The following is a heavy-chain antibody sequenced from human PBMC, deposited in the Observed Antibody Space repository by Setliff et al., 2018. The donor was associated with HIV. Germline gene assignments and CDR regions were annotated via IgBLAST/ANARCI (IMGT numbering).Heavy chain of an antibody. CDR1: GYTHTELS. CDR2: FDPEDGEV. D-gene: IGHD3-9*01. CDR3: ATSGFYDILPGGLAK. J-gene: IGHJ4*02. V-gene: IGHV1-24*01. Sequence: ASVKVSCKVSGYTHTELSIHWVRQAPGKGLEWMGGFDPEDGEVVYAQKFEGRVTMTEDTSTDTAYMALSSLRSEDTAMYYCATSGFYDILPGGLAKWGQGTLVTVSS.